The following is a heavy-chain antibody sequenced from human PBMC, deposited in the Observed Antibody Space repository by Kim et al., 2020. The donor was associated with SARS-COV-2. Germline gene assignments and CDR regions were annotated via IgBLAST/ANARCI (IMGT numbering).Heavy chain of an antibody. CDR2: LSGDTNYI. J-gene: IGHJ4*02. CDR3: TRSVGGYSTGLD. V-gene: IGHV3-21*01. D-gene: IGHD5-18*01. Sequence: GGSLRLSCAASGFAFSASHMNWVRQAPGKGLEWVSSLSGDTNYIYYANSVKGRFTISRDNAKNSLYLQMNSLRADDTAVYYCTRSVGGYSTGLDWGQGTLVSVSS. CDR1: GFAFSASH.